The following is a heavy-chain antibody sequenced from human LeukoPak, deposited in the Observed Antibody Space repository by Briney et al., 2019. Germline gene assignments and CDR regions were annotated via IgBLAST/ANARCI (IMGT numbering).Heavy chain of an antibody. D-gene: IGHD6-19*01. CDR2: IIPIFGTA. J-gene: IGHJ4*02. CDR3: ARVCSGWYYFDY. CDR1: GGTFTRYA. Sequence: SVKVSCKASGGTFTRYAISLVRQAPGQGLEWVGGIIPIFGTANYAQKFQGRVTLTTDESTSTAYMERSSLRSEDTAVYYCARVCSGWYYFDYWGQGTLVTVSS. V-gene: IGHV1-69*05.